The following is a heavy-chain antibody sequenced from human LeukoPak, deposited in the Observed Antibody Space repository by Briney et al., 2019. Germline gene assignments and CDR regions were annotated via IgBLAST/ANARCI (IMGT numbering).Heavy chain of an antibody. CDR1: GGSFSGYY. CDR3: AGSGYSSSSYGDWPILGWSDP. D-gene: IGHD6-13*01. J-gene: IGHJ5*02. Sequence: SETLSLTCAVSGGSFSGYYWSWIRQPPGKGLEWIGEINHSGSTNYNPSLKSRVTISVDTSKNQFSLKLSSVTAADTAVYYCAGSGYSSSSYGDWPILGWSDPWGQGTLVTVS. V-gene: IGHV4-34*01. CDR2: INHSGST.